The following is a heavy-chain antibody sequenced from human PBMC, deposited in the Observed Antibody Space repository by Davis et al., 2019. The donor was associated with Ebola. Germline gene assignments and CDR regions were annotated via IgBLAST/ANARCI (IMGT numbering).Heavy chain of an antibody. Sequence: GESLKISCAASGFTFSNYAMNWVRQAPGRGLEWVSSISASGGATFYADSVKGRIVMSRDNSNDTLYLRMNNLRAEDTAIYYCAKDLTSYYGSGDFFDYWGQGILVTVSS. CDR1: GFTFSNYA. V-gene: IGHV3-23*01. J-gene: IGHJ4*02. D-gene: IGHD3-10*01. CDR3: AKDLTSYYGSGDFFDY. CDR2: ISASGGAT.